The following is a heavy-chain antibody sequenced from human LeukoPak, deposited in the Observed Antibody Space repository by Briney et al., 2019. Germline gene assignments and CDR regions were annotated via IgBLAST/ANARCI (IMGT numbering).Heavy chain of an antibody. CDR3: ATQRAYCSSTSCYHPQYYYYYYMDV. D-gene: IGHD2-2*01. CDR2: IIPIFGTA. CDR1: GGTFSSYA. V-gene: IGHV1-69*06. J-gene: IGHJ6*03. Sequence: GASVKVSCKASGGTFSSYAISWVRQAPGQGLEWMGGIIPIFGTANYAQKFQGRVTITADKSTSTAYMELSSLRSEDTAVYYCATQRAYCSSTSCYHPQYYYYYYMDVWGKGTTVTVSS.